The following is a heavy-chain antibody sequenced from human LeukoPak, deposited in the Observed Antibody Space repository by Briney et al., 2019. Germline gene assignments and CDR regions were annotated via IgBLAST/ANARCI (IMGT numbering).Heavy chain of an antibody. Sequence: ASVKVSCKASGYTFTSYYMHWVRQAPGQGLEWMGIINPSGGSTSYAQKFQGRVTMTRDTSTSTVYMELSSLRSEDTAVYYCARALKRWLQLPTGPYYYYGMDVWGQGTTVTVSS. CDR2: INPSGGST. CDR1: GYTFTSYY. D-gene: IGHD5-24*01. CDR3: ARALKRWLQLPTGPYYYYGMDV. V-gene: IGHV1-46*01. J-gene: IGHJ6*02.